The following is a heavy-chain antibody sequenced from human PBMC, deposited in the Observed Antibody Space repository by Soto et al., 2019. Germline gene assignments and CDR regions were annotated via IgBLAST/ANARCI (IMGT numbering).Heavy chain of an antibody. J-gene: IGHJ5*02. CDR2: INPDNDNT. Sequence: GASVKVSCKTSGYTFTSYGVTWVRQAPGQGLEWMGWINPDNDNTNYAQKLQGRVTMTTDTSTSTAYMELRSLRSDDTAIYYCASEYVSGWTNWFDPWGQGTLVTVSS. V-gene: IGHV1-18*01. CDR1: GYTFTSYG. D-gene: IGHD6-19*01. CDR3: ASEYVSGWTNWFDP.